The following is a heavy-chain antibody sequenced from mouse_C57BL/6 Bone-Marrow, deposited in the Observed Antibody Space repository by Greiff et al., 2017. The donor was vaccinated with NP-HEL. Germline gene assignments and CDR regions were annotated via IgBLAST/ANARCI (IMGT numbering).Heavy chain of an antibody. CDR3: ARGVFNWAWFAY. J-gene: IGHJ3*01. CDR2: IYPGSGNT. V-gene: IGHV1-76*01. Sequence: VQLQQSGAELVRPGASVKLSCKASGYTFTDYYINWVKQRPGQGLEWIARIYPGSGNTYYNEKFKGKATLTTEKSSSTAYMQLSSLTSEDSAVYFCARGVFNWAWFAYWGQGTLVTVSA. CDR1: GYTFTDYY. D-gene: IGHD4-1*01.